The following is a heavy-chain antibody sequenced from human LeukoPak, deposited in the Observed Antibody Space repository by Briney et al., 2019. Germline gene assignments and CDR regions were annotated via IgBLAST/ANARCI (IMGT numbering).Heavy chain of an antibody. CDR1: GFTFSDYY. V-gene: IGHV3-11*03. CDR2: ISPDSSYT. J-gene: IGHJ4*02. Sequence: PGGSLRLSCAASGFTFSDYYLSWIRQPPGKGLEWVSYISPDSSYTNYVDSVKDRFTISRDNAKNSVYLQMNSLRAADTAVYYCARFGSGSHGALDYWGEGTLVTVSS. D-gene: IGHD3-10*01. CDR3: ARFGSGSHGALDY.